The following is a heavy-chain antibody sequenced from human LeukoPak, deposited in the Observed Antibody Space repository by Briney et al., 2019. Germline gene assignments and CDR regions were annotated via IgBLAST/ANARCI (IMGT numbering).Heavy chain of an antibody. J-gene: IGHJ4*02. CDR2: IYYSGST. CDR3: ARAYDFWSGYYHRGFDY. Sequence: SETLSLTCTVSGGSISSGDYYWSWIRQPPGKGLEWIGYIYYSGSTYYNPSLKSRVTISVDTSRKQFSLKLSSVTAADTAVYYCARAYDFWSGYYHRGFDYWGQGTLVTVSS. V-gene: IGHV4-30-4*01. CDR1: GGSISSGDYY. D-gene: IGHD3-3*01.